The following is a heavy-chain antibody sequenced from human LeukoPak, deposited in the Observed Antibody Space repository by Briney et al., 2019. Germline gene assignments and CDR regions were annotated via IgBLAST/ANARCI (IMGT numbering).Heavy chain of an antibody. CDR3: AKPDYGDYVSPDH. CDR1: GFTFSSYG. V-gene: IGHV3-30*18. CDR2: ISYDGSNK. D-gene: IGHD4-17*01. Sequence: GGSLRLSCAASGFTFSSYGMHWVRQAPGKGLEWVAVISYDGSNKYYADSVKGRFTISRDNSKNTLYLQMNGLRAEDTAVYYCAKPDYGDYVSPDHWGQGTLVTVSS. J-gene: IGHJ4*02.